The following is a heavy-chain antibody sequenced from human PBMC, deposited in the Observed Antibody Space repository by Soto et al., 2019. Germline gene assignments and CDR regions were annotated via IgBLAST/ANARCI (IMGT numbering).Heavy chain of an antibody. Sequence: SETLSLTCAVYGGSFSGYYWSWIRQPPGKGLEWIGEINHSGSTNYNPSLKSRVTISVDTSKNQFSLKLSSVTAADTAVYYCARRIRFLGWLLYFDYWGQGTLVTVSS. CDR2: INHSGST. V-gene: IGHV4-34*01. J-gene: IGHJ4*02. D-gene: IGHD3-3*01. CDR1: GGSFSGYY. CDR3: ARRIRFLGWLLYFDY.